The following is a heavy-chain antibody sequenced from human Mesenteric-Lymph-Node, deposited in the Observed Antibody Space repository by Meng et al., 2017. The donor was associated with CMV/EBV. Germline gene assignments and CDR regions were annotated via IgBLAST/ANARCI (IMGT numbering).Heavy chain of an antibody. CDR3: ARPLYYYDSSGYERRDAFDI. CDR1: GYTFTDYY. J-gene: IGHJ3*02. CDR2: INPDSGGT. Sequence: ASVKVSCKASGYTFTDYYIHWVRQAPGQGLEWMGWINPDSGGTNYAQKFQGRVTMTRDTSISTAYMELSRLRSDDTAVYYCARPLYYYDSSGYERRDAFDIWGQWTMVTVSS. V-gene: IGHV1-2*02. D-gene: IGHD3-22*01.